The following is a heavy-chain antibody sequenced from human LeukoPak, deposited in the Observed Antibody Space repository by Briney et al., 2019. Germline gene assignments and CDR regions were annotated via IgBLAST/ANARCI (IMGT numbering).Heavy chain of an antibody. CDR2: INPNSGGT. Sequence: ASVKVSCKASGYTFTGYYMHWVRQAPGQGLEWMGWINPNSGGTNYAQKFQGRVTMTRDTSISTAYMELSRLRSDDTAVYYCARDLTGTYLNYYYMDVWGKGTTVTVSS. CDR1: GYTFTGYY. J-gene: IGHJ6*03. D-gene: IGHD1-1*01. CDR3: ARDLTGTYLNYYYMDV. V-gene: IGHV1-2*02.